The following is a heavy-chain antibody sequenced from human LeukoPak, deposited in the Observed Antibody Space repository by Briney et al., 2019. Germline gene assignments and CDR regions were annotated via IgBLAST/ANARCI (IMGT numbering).Heavy chain of an antibody. D-gene: IGHD3-22*01. Sequence: PGRSLRLSCAASGFTFSNYAMHWVRQAPGKGLEWVAVISYDGTNKYYADSVKGRFTISRDNSKNTMNLQMNSLRAEDTAMYYCARAPMSYDSSGFGGAFDIWGQGTMVTVSS. CDR1: GFTFSNYA. CDR3: ARAPMSYDSSGFGGAFDI. V-gene: IGHV3-30-3*01. J-gene: IGHJ3*02. CDR2: ISYDGTNK.